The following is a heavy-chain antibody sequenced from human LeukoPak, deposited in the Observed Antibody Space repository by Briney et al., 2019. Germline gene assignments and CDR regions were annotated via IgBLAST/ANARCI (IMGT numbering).Heavy chain of an antibody. J-gene: IGHJ4*02. CDR2: IIPIFGTA. CDR3: AKDRYDSSGYIDY. CDR1: GGTFSSYA. V-gene: IGHV1-69*05. Sequence: SVKVSCKASGGTFSSYAISWVRQAPGQGLEWMGGIIPIFGTANYAQKFQGRVTITTDESTSTAYMELSSLRSEDTAVYYCAKDRYDSSGYIDYWGQGTLVTVSS. D-gene: IGHD3-22*01.